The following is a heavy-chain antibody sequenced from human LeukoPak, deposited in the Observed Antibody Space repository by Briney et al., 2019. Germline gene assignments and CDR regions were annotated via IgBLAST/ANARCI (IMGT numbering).Heavy chain of an antibody. Sequence: SETLSLTCTVSGVSISSVSYHWGWVRQPPGKGLEWIGTIDYGGGTYYNPSLKSRITISVDTSKRQFSLDMSSVTAADTAVYYCARHLAAAFDFDYWGQGTLVTVSS. CDR2: IDYGGGT. D-gene: IGHD6-13*01. CDR3: ARHLAAAFDFDY. J-gene: IGHJ4*02. CDR1: GVSISSVSYH. V-gene: IGHV4-39*07.